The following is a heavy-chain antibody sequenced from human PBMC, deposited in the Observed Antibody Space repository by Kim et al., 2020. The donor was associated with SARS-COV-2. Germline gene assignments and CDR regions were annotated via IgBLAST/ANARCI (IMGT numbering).Heavy chain of an antibody. CDR1: GFSFRSFA. CDR3: AKGSGDDLHSFYYMDV. J-gene: IGHJ6*03. D-gene: IGHD5-12*01. V-gene: IGHV3-23*01. CDR2: ISGSGDRT. Sequence: GGSLRLSCAASGFSFRSFAMNWVRQAPGKGLDWVSSISGSGDRTYNADSVKGRFTISRDDSKNTLSLQMNSLRAEDTAVYFCAKGSGDDLHSFYYMDVWG.